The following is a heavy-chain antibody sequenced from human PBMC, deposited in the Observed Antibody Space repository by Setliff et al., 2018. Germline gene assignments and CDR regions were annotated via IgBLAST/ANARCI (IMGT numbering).Heavy chain of an antibody. Sequence: QPGGSLRLSCAASGFTFTSYAMNWVRQAPGKGLEWVSAISGSGGSTDYADTVKGRFTISRDNSKNTLYLQMNGLRAEDTAIYYCAKGAQALSYYDSSGYLVWGQGTLVTVSS. J-gene: IGHJ4*02. CDR3: AKGAQALSYYDSSGYLV. CDR2: ISGSGGST. V-gene: IGHV3-23*01. D-gene: IGHD3-22*01. CDR1: GFTFTSYA.